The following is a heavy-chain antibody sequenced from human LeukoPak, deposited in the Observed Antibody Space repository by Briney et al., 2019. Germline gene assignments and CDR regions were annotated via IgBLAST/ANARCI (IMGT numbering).Heavy chain of an antibody. V-gene: IGHV4-59*01. Sequence: PSETLSLTCTVSGGSISSYYWSWIRQPPGKGLEWIGYIYYSGSTNYNPSLKSRVTISVDTSKNQFSLKLSSVTAADTAVYYCARDRRLWFGGGYYFDYWGQGTLVTVSS. CDR3: ARDRRLWFGGGYYFDY. CDR1: GGSISSYY. CDR2: IYYSGST. J-gene: IGHJ4*02. D-gene: IGHD3-10*01.